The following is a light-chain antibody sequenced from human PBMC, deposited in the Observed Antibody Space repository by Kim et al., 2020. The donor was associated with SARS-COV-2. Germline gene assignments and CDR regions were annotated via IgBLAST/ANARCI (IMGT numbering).Light chain of an antibody. V-gene: IGKV1-12*01. CDR1: EDLNNW. CDR2: ETS. CDR3: QQAQSFPIT. J-gene: IGKJ5*01. Sequence: DIQMTQSPSSVSASVGDRVTITCRVSEDLNNWLAWYQQKPGKAPKLLIYETSTLRSGISSRFSGSGSGTDFSLTIDSLQPEDFATYFCQQAQSFPITFGQGTRLEIK.